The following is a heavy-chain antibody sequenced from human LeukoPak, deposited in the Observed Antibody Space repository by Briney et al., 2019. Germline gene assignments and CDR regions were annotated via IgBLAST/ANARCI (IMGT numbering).Heavy chain of an antibody. CDR2: ISAYNGNT. D-gene: IGHD2-2*01. V-gene: IGHV1-18*01. Sequence: ASVKVSCKASGYTFTSYGISWVRQAPGQGLEWMGWISAYNGNTNYAQKLQGRVTMTTDTSTSTAYMELRSLRSDDTAVYYCARDNRLGYCSSTSCSKAFDIWGQGTMVAVSS. J-gene: IGHJ3*02. CDR3: ARDNRLGYCSSTSCSKAFDI. CDR1: GYTFTSYG.